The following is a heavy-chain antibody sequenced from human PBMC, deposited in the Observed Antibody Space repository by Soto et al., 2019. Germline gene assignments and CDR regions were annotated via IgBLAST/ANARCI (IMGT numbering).Heavy chain of an antibody. V-gene: IGHV1-2*02. J-gene: IGHJ3*02. D-gene: IGHD3-3*01. CDR2: INPATGAA. CDR1: GYPVTAYY. CDR3: ARGGGVGVAGSAAFDM. Sequence: QLHLVQSGAVVKKPGASVTVSCSASGYPVTAYYMHWVRQAPGRGLEWMGGINPATGAAKYTQTFQGRVPMNRDTSTSTVFMELSGLTSEDTAGFYCARGGGVGVAGSAAFDMWGQGTLVTVSS.